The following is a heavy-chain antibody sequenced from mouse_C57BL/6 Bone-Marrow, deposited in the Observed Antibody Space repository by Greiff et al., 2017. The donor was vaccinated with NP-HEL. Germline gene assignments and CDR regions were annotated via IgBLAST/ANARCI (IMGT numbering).Heavy chain of an antibody. J-gene: IGHJ4*01. D-gene: IGHD1-2*01. CDR3: ARALLRAMDY. Sequence: EVQLQESGPGLVKPSQSLSLTCSVTGYSITSGYYWNWIRQFPGNKLEWMGYISYDGSNNYNPSLKSRISITRDTSKNQFFLKLNSVTTEDTATYYCARALLRAMDYWGQGTSVTVSS. V-gene: IGHV3-6*01. CDR2: ISYDGSN. CDR1: GYSITSGYY.